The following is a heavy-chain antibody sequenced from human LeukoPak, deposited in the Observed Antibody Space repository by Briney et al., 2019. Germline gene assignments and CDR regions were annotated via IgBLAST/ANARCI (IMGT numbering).Heavy chain of an antibody. CDR1: GYSFTSYW. Sequence: GESLKISCKVSGYSFTSYWIGWVRQMPGKGLEWMGIIFPGDSDTRYCPSFQGQVTISADKSISTAYLQWSSPKASDTAMYFCARMPSSGYYYGSHWGQGTLVTVSS. CDR3: ARMPSSGYYYGSH. V-gene: IGHV5-51*01. CDR2: IFPGDSDT. D-gene: IGHD3-22*01. J-gene: IGHJ4*02.